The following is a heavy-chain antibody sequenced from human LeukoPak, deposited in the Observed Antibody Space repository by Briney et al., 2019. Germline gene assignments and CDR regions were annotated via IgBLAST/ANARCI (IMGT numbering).Heavy chain of an antibody. J-gene: IGHJ4*02. CDR3: TTRRQDGW. CDR2: IKSKIDGGTI. CDR1: GFTFSDAW. D-gene: IGHD2-15*01. V-gene: IGHV3-15*01. Sequence: GVSLRLSCVASGFTFSDAWMSWVRKAPGKGLKWVGRIKSKIDGGTIDYAAPVKGRFTISRDDSRNTLYLQMNSLKTEHTAVYYCTTRRQDGWWGQGTLVTVSS.